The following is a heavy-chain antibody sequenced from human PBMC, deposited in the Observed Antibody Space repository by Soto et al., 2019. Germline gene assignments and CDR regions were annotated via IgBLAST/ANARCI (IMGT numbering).Heavy chain of an antibody. Sequence: PGGSLRLSCAPSGFIFSNYAMSWVRQARGKGLEWVSAISGSGADTYYTESVKGRFTISRDNFKNTLYLQMNSLRAEDTAVYYCAKDTGRGGGSVIDYWGQGTLVTVSS. CDR3: AKDTGRGGGSVIDY. D-gene: IGHD2-15*01. J-gene: IGHJ4*02. V-gene: IGHV3-23*01. CDR2: ISGSGADT. CDR1: GFIFSNYA.